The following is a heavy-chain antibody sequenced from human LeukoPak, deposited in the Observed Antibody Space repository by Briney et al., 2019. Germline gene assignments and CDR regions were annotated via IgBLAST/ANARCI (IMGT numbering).Heavy chain of an antibody. CDR2: ISASGGST. Sequence: GGSLRLSCAASGFTFSSYAMSWVRQAPRKGLEWVSGISASGGSTYYADSVKGRFTISRDNSKNTLYLQMNSLRAEDTAVYYCAKAFTVTRVYNCLDPWGQGTLVTVSS. CDR1: GFTFSSYA. V-gene: IGHV3-23*01. CDR3: AKAFTVTRVYNCLDP. J-gene: IGHJ5*02. D-gene: IGHD4-17*01.